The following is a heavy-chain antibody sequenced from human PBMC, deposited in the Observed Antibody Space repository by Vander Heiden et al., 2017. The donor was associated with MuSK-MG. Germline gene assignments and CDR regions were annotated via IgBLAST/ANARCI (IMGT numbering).Heavy chain of an antibody. J-gene: IGHJ6*03. CDR1: GFTFSRNG. Sequence: QVQLVESGGGVVQPGRSLRLSCAASGFTFSRNGLHWVRQAPGKGLEWVAGIWYDGSNKYYADSVKGRFTISRDNSKNTLYLQMNSLRDEDTAVYYCARTYCSSTSCYRPYYHYYYMDVWGKGTTVTVSS. CDR2: IWYDGSNK. V-gene: IGHV3-33*01. CDR3: ARTYCSSTSCYRPYYHYYYMDV. D-gene: IGHD2-2*01.